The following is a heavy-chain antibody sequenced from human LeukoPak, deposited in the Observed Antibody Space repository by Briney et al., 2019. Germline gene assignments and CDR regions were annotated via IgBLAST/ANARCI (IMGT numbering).Heavy chain of an antibody. CDR1: GFTFSNAW. CDR2: IKSKTDGGTT. J-gene: IGHJ4*02. V-gene: IGHV3-15*01. D-gene: IGHD2-2*01. Sequence: GGSLRLSCAASGFTFSNAWMSWVRQAPGKGLEWVGRIKSKTDGGTTDYAAPVKGRFTISRDDSKNTLYLQMNSLKTEDTAVYYRTTELGYCSSTSCSLVDYWGQGTLVTVSS. CDR3: TTELGYCSSTSCSLVDY.